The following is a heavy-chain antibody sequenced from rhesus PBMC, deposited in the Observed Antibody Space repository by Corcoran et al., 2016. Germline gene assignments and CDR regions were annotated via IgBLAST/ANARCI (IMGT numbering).Heavy chain of an antibody. J-gene: IGHJ4*01. CDR2: IYWDDDK. V-gene: IGHV2-174*01. D-gene: IGHD6-31*01. CDR3: AREYSSGWTPYFDY. CDR1: GLSLTTSGMG. Sequence: QVTLKESGPALVKPTQTLTLTCTFPGLSLTTSGMGVGWIRQPTGKALEWLALIYWDDDKRYSTSLKSRLTISNDTSKNQVVLTMTNMDPVDTATYYCAREYSSGWTPYFDYWGQGVLVTVSS.